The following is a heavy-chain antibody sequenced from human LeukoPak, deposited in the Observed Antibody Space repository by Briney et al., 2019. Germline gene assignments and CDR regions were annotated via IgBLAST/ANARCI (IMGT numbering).Heavy chain of an antibody. CDR3: AGERGEEYSSGWYKRNYFDN. J-gene: IGHJ4*02. Sequence: SETLSLTCAVYGGSFSGYYWSWIRQPPGKGLEWIGEINHSGSTNYNPSLKSRVTISVDTSKNQCSLKLTSVTGADTAVYYCAGERGEEYSSGWYKRNYFDNWGQGIRVTVSS. CDR2: INHSGST. V-gene: IGHV4-34*01. D-gene: IGHD6-19*01. CDR1: GGSFSGYY.